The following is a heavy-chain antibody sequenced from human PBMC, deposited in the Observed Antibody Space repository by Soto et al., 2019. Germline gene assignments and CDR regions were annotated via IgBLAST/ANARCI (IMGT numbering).Heavy chain of an antibody. CDR3: ARNYYDSRGTPFDP. V-gene: IGHV3-48*01. CDR1: GFTFSTYS. J-gene: IGHJ5*02. D-gene: IGHD3-22*01. Sequence: PGRSLRLSCSASGFTFSTYSMNWVRQAPGKELEWVSYISSGSSAIYYADAVKGRFNISRDNAENSLYLQMNSLRPEDTAVYYCARNYYDSRGTPFDPWGQGTMVFVSS. CDR2: ISSGSSAI.